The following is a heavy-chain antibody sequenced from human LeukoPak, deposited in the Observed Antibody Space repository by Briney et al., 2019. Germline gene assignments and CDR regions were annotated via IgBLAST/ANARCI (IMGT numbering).Heavy chain of an antibody. D-gene: IGHD4-17*01. CDR1: GGSPSRGGYC. Sequence: SQTLSLTCTVSGGSPSRGGYCWSWIRQHPGKGLEWIGYIFYSGSTYYNPSLKSRVTISVDTSKNQFSLKLSSVTAAATDVYYCASEMNYGDYALFDYWGQGTLVTVSS. CDR2: IFYSGST. V-gene: IGHV4-31*03. CDR3: ASEMNYGDYALFDY. J-gene: IGHJ4*02.